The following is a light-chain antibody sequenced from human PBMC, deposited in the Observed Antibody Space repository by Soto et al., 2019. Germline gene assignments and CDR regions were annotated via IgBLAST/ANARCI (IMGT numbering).Light chain of an antibody. J-gene: IGKJ5*01. CDR1: HDISTY. Sequence: DIQLTQSPSPLSASVGDRVTITCRASHDISTYLAWYQQKPGKAPKLMIYEASTLQSGVPSRFSGSGSGTEFTLTFSGLLPDVFPTYHCQQLISLPSTFGQGTRLDIK. CDR2: EAS. V-gene: IGKV1-9*01. CDR3: QQLISLPST.